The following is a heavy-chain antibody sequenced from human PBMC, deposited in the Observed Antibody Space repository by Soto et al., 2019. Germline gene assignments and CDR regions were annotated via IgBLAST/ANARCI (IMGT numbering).Heavy chain of an antibody. CDR1: GYSFTNSG. J-gene: IGHJ4*02. Sequence: ASVKVSCKASGYSFTNSGITWVRQAPGQGLEWMAWISVYYGATNYAQKFQGRVTMTTSRSMATAFMELRSLRSDDTAVYYCAREVDLGGITANDFWGQGTLVTVSS. D-gene: IGHD3-16*01. V-gene: IGHV1-18*04. CDR2: ISVYYGAT. CDR3: AREVDLGGITANDF.